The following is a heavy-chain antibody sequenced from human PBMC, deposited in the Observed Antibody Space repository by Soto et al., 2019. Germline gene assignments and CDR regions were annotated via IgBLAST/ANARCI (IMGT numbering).Heavy chain of an antibody. D-gene: IGHD3-3*01. CDR1: GGSISSSSYY. V-gene: IGHV4-39*01. J-gene: IGHJ4*02. Sequence: SETLSLTCTVSGGSISSSSYYWGWIRQPPGKGLEWIGSTYYSGSTYYNPSLKSRVTISVDTSKNQFSLKLSSVTAADTAVYYCARYRNDYDFWSGYLGGFSSDYWGQGTLVTVS. CDR3: ARYRNDYDFWSGYLGGFSSDY. CDR2: TYYSGST.